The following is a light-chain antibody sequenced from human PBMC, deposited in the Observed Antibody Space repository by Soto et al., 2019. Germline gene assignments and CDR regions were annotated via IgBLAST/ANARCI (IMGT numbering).Light chain of an antibody. CDR3: QQRSNWPPYT. V-gene: IGKV3-11*01. J-gene: IGKJ2*01. Sequence: EIVVTQSPATLSVSPGERATLSCRASQSVSSYLAWYQQKPGQAPRLLIYDASNRATGIPARFSGSGSGTDFTLTISSLEPEDFAVYYCQQRSNWPPYTFGQGTKLEIK. CDR1: QSVSSY. CDR2: DAS.